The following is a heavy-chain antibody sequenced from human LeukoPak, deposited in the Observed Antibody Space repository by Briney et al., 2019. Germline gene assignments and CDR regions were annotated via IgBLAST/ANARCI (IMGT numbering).Heavy chain of an antibody. CDR1: GFNVSSSY. J-gene: IGHJ4*02. D-gene: IGHD6-19*01. CDR2: IYSGGST. V-gene: IGHV3-53*01. Sequence: PGGSLRLSCAVSGFNVSSSYMSWVRQAPGKGLEWVSVIYSGGSTYYADSVKGRFTISRDNSKNTLYLQMNSLRAEDTAVYYCARERPVAGSSYFDYWGQGTLVTVSS. CDR3: ARERPVAGSSYFDY.